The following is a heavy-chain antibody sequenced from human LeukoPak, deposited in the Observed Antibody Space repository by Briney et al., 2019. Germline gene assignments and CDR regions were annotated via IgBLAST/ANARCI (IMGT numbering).Heavy chain of an antibody. D-gene: IGHD6-19*01. V-gene: IGHV4-34*01. J-gene: IGHJ4*02. CDR1: GGSFSGYY. CDR2: INHSGST. Sequence: SETLSLTCAVYGGSFSGYYWSWIRQPPGKGLEWIWEINHSGSTNYNPSLKSRVTISVDTSKNQFSLKLSSVTAADTAVYYCARGQGGRIAVAGTYPHSEFDYWGQGTLVTVSS. CDR3: ARGQGGRIAVAGTYPHSEFDY.